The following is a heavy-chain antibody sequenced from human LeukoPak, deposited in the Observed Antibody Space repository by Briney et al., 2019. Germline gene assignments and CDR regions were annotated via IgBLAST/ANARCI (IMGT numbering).Heavy chain of an antibody. CDR2: ISSSGSTI. CDR1: GFTFRSYE. V-gene: IGHV3-48*03. CDR3: ARDLGSSDPPDY. J-gene: IGHJ4*02. D-gene: IGHD6-6*01. Sequence: GGSLRLSCTASGFTFRSYEMNWVRQAPGKGLEWVSYISSSGSTIYYADSVKGRFTISRDNAKNSLYLQMNSLRAEDTAVYYCARDLGSSDPPDYWGQGTLVTVSS.